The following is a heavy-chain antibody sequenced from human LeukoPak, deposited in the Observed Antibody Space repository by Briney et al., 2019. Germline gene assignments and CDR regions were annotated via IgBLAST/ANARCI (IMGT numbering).Heavy chain of an antibody. V-gene: IGHV3-30*18. CDR1: GFTFSSYG. CDR2: ISYDGSNK. J-gene: IGHJ4*02. CDR3: AKATGAAAGLDY. Sequence: PGRSLRLSCAASGFTFSSYGMHWVRQAPGKGLEWVAVISYDGSNKYYADSVKGRFTISRDNSKNTLYLQMNSLRAEDTAVYYCAKATGAAAGLDYWGQGTLVTVSS. D-gene: IGHD6-13*01.